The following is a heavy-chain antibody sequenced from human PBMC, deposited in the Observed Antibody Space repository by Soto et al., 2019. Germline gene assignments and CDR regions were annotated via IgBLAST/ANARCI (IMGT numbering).Heavy chain of an antibody. Sequence: EVQLVESGGGLVQPGRSLRLSCAASGFTFDDYAMHWVRQAPGKGLEWVSGISWNSGSIGYADSVKGRFTISRDNAKNSLYLQMNSLRAEDTALYYCAKVIIPYCSCGSCLGSNFDYWGQGTLVTVSS. V-gene: IGHV3-9*01. CDR3: AKVIIPYCSCGSCLGSNFDY. D-gene: IGHD2-15*01. CDR2: ISWNSGSI. CDR1: GFTFDDYA. J-gene: IGHJ4*02.